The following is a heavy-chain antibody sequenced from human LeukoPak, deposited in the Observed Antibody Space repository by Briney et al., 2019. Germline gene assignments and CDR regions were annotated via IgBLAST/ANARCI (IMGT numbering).Heavy chain of an antibody. J-gene: IGHJ6*02. CDR2: INNDGSSA. D-gene: IGHD6-13*01. Sequence: GGSLRLSCAASGFTFSTYSMHWVRQAPGKGLVWVSRINNDGSSASYSDSVKGRFTISRDNVKNTLYLQMNSLRAEDTAVYYCARATVAAAADYYYGMDVWGQGTTVTVSS. CDR3: ARATVAAAADYYYGMDV. V-gene: IGHV3-74*01. CDR1: GFTFSTYS.